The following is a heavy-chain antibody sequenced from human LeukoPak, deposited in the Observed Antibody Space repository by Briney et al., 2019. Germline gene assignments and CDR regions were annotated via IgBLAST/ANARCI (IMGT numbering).Heavy chain of an antibody. CDR2: ISSSSSYT. J-gene: IGHJ4*02. D-gene: IGHD3-9*01. CDR1: GFTFSSYS. Sequence: GGSLRLSCAASGFTFSSYSMTWVRQAPGKGLEWVSSISSSSSYTYYADSVKGRFTISRDNAKNSLYLQMNSLRAEDAAVYYCARDGGLTGYYRRPRMDYYFDYWGQGTLVTVSS. CDR3: ARDGGLTGYYRRPRMDYYFDY. V-gene: IGHV3-21*01.